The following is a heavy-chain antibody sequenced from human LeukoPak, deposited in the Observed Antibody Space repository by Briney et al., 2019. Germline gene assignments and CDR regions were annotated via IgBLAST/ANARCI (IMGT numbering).Heavy chain of an antibody. CDR1: GFTFSNYG. D-gene: IGHD3-22*01. CDR3: AKDIVYDRSGYRVYDAFDI. V-gene: IGHV3-23*01. CDR2: ISGSGGST. J-gene: IGHJ3*02. Sequence: GGSLRLSRAASGFTFSNYGMSWVRQAPGKGLEWVSGISGSGGSTYYADSMKGRFTISRDNSKNTLSLQMSSLRAEDTAVYYCAKDIVYDRSGYRVYDAFDIWGQGTMVTVSS.